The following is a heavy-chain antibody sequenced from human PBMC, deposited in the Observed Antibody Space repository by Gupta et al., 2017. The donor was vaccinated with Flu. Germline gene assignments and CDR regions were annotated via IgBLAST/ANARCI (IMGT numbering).Heavy chain of an antibody. Sequence: QVQLVESGGGVVQPGRSLRLSCGASGFSFGGFGMHWVRQAPGKGLEWVALISYGGDRKYYADSVKGRFTISRDNSQNTLYLQMNSLGPEDTAVYYCANDPSRSDSYGYFQHWGQGTLVTVSS. J-gene: IGHJ1*01. CDR2: ISYGGDRK. D-gene: IGHD2-21*02. CDR1: GFSFGGFG. V-gene: IGHV3-30*18. CDR3: ANDPSRSDSYGYFQH.